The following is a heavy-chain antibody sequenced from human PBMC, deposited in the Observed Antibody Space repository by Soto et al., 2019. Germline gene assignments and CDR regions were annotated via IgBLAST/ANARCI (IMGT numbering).Heavy chain of an antibody. CDR2: IKQDGSEK. Sequence: GSLRLSCAASGCTFSSYLMSWVRQAPGKGLEWVANIKQDGSEKYYVDSVKGRFTISRDNAKNSLYLQMNSLRAEDTAVYYCAREGIAVAGSSYYCDYGMDVWGQGTTVTVSS. V-gene: IGHV3-7*01. CDR3: AREGIAVAGSSYYCDYGMDV. J-gene: IGHJ6*02. CDR1: GCTFSSYL. D-gene: IGHD6-19*01.